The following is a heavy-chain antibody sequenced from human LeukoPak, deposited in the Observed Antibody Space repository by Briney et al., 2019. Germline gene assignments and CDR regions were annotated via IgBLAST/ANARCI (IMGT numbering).Heavy chain of an antibody. CDR1: GYTFTSYG. V-gene: IGHV1-18*01. D-gene: IGHD3-10*01. Sequence: GASVKVSCKASGYTFTSYGISWVRQAPGQGPEWMGWISAYNGNTNYAQKLQGRVTMTTDTSTSTAYMELRSLRSDDTAVYYCARDPAYGSGSYYFEGFDYWGQGTLVTVSS. CDR3: ARDPAYGSGSYYFEGFDY. J-gene: IGHJ4*02. CDR2: ISAYNGNT.